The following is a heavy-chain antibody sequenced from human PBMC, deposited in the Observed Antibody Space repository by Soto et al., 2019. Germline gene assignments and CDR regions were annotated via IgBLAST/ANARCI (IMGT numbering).Heavy chain of an antibody. J-gene: IGHJ3*02. D-gene: IGHD3-16*01. CDR3: AVQRGAGGVGAFEI. V-gene: IGHV1-69*01. CDR2: IIPIFGTA. Sequence: QVQLVQSGAEVKKPGSSVKVSCKASGGTFSSYAISWVRQAPGHGLEWMGGIIPIFGTANYTQKFQGRVTITADESTSTAYMELSSLRSEDTADDYCAVQRGAGGVGAFEIWGRGTMVTVSS. CDR1: GGTFSSYA.